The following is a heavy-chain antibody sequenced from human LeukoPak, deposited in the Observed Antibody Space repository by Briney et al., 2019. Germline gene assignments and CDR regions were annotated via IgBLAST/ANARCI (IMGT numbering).Heavy chain of an antibody. D-gene: IGHD2-15*01. CDR3: ARSTYCSGGSCYIDY. CDR2: IDPSDSYT. Sequence: GESLKISCKGSGCSFTNYWISWVRQMPGKGLAWMGRIDPSDSYTNYSPSFQGHVTISADKSISTAYLQWSSLKASDTAMYYCARSTYCSGGSCYIDYWGQGTLVTVSS. J-gene: IGHJ4*02. V-gene: IGHV5-10-1*01. CDR1: GCSFTNYW.